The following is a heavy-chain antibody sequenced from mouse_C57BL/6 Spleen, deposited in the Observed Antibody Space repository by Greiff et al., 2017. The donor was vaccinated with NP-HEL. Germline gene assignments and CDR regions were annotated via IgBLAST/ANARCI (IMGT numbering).Heavy chain of an antibody. J-gene: IGHJ1*03. CDR3: TGPITTVVGGYFDV. CDR2: IRLKSDNYAT. D-gene: IGHD1-1*01. CDR1: GFTFSNYW. V-gene: IGHV6-3*01. Sequence: EVMLVESGGGLVQPGGSMKLSCVASGFTFSNYWMNWVRQSPEKGLEWVAQIRLKSDNYATHYAESVKGRFTISRDDSKSSVYLQMNNLRAEDTGIYYCTGPITTVVGGYFDVWGTGTTVTVSS.